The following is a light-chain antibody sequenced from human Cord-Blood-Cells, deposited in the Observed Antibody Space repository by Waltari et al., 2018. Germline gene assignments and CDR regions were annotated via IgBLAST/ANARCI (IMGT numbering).Light chain of an antibody. CDR3: MQGIHLPWT. CDR2: EVS. V-gene: IGKV2-29*02. Sequence: DIVMTQTPLSLSVTPGQPASISCKSSQSLLHSDGKTYLYWYLQKPGQSPQLLIYEVSSRFSGXXDRFXXSGSGTDFTLKISRVEAEDVGVYYCMQGIHLPWTFGQGTKVEIK. CDR1: QSLLHSDGKTY. J-gene: IGKJ1*01.